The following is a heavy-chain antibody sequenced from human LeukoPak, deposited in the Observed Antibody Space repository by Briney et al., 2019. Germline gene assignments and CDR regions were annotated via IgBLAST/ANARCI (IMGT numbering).Heavy chain of an antibody. J-gene: IGHJ4*02. CDR3: AKDGIRYYYDSSGYYGDY. CDR1: GYTFTAYY. CDR2: FNPNSGGT. D-gene: IGHD3-22*01. V-gene: IGHV1-2*02. Sequence: ASVKVSCKASGYTFTAYYIHWVRQAPGQGLEWVGWFNPNSGGTNYAQEFQGRVTMTRDTSISTAYMELSRLRSDDTAVYYCAKDGIRYYYDSSGYYGDYWGQGTLVTVSS.